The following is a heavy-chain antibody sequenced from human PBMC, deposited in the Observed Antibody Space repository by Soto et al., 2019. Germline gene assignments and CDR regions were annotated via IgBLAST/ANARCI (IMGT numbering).Heavy chain of an antibody. D-gene: IGHD3-22*01. CDR1: GFTFSSYE. J-gene: IGHJ4*02. Sequence: GGSLRLSCAASGFTFSSYEMNWVRQAPGKGLEWVSYISSSGSTTYYADSVKGRFTNSRDNAKNSLYLQMNSLRAEDTAVYYCAGGQDYYDSSGYYWFDYWGQGTLVTVSS. V-gene: IGHV3-48*03. CDR2: ISSSGSTT. CDR3: AGGQDYYDSSGYYWFDY.